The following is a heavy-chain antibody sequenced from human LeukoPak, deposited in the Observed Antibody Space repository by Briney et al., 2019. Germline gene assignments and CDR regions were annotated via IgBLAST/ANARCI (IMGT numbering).Heavy chain of an antibody. D-gene: IGHD3-16*01. CDR1: GGSISSYY. CDR2: IYHSGNT. CDR3: ARDKYVYVWGSRYYYGMDV. Sequence: SETLSLTCTVSGGSISSYYWSWIRQPPGKGLEWIGSIYHSGNTYYNPSLKSRVTISVDTSKNQFSLKLSSVTAADTAVYYCARDKYVYVWGSRYYYGMDVWGQGTTVTVSS. V-gene: IGHV4-59*12. J-gene: IGHJ6*02.